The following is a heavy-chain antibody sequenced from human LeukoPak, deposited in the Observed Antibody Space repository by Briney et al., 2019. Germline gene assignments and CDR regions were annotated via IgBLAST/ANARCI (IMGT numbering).Heavy chain of an antibody. V-gene: IGHV3-48*03. Sequence: GGSLRLSCAASGFTFRSYEMNWVRQAPGKGLEWVSYISSSGNTIYYADSVKGRFTISRDNAKNSLYLQMNSLRAEGTAVYYCARDYDLDYWGQGTPVTVSS. CDR2: ISSSGNTI. J-gene: IGHJ4*02. CDR3: ARDYDLDY. CDR1: GFTFRSYE. D-gene: IGHD3-3*01.